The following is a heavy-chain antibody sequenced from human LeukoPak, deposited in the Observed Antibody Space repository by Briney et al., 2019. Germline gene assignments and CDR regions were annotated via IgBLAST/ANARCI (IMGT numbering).Heavy chain of an antibody. V-gene: IGHV1-69*06. CDR2: IIPIFGTA. J-gene: IGHJ4*02. CDR3: ASHYDFWSGYAAYFDY. Sequence: SVKVSCKASGYTFTNYDISWVRQAPGQGLEWMGGIIPIFGTANYAQKFQGRVTITADKSTSTAYMELSSLRSEDTAVYYCASHYDFWSGYAAYFDYWGQGTLVTVSS. CDR1: GYTFTNYD. D-gene: IGHD3-3*01.